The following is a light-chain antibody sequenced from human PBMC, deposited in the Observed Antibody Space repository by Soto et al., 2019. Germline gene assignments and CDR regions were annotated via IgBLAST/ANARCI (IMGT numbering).Light chain of an antibody. V-gene: IGLV1-44*01. CDR2: NDD. CDR1: ISNIGKDT. CDR3: STWDDSLNGWV. J-gene: IGLJ3*02. Sequence: QSVLTQPPSVSGTPGLRVNISCSGGISNIGKDTVNWYQQLPGTAPKLLMFNDDKRPSGVPYRFSGSRSSTSASLDISGLESCDEAVYFCSTWDDSLNGWVFGGGTKLTVL.